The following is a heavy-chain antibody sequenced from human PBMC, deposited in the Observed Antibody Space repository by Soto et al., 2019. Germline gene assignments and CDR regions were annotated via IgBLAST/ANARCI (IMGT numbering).Heavy chain of an antibody. Sequence: ASVKVSCKASGYTFTSYGISWVRQAPGQGLEWMGWISAYNGNTNYAQKLQGRVTMTTYTSTSTAYMELRSLRSDDTAVCYCARVTTVTTFYYGMDVWGQGTTVTVSS. CDR2: ISAYNGNT. J-gene: IGHJ6*02. V-gene: IGHV1-18*01. D-gene: IGHD4-4*01. CDR1: GYTFTSYG. CDR3: ARVTTVTTFYYGMDV.